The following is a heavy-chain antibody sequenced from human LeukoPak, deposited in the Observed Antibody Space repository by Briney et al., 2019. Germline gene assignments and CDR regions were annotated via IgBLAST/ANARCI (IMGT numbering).Heavy chain of an antibody. CDR3: TKELIVGTIRHWFDP. V-gene: IGHV3-43*02. D-gene: IGHD5-12*01. CDR2: ISGDGSRR. CDR1: GFTFDDYA. Sequence: GGSLRLSCAASGFTFDDYALHWVRQAPGKGLEWVSLISGDGSRRNYADSVKGRFTISRDSSKNSLYLQMNSLRTEDTALYYCTKELIVGTIRHWFDPRGQGTLVTVSS. J-gene: IGHJ5*02.